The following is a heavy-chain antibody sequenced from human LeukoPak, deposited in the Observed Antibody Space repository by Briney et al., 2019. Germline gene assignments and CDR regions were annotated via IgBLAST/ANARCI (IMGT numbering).Heavy chain of an antibody. D-gene: IGHD6-19*01. Sequence: GGSLRLSCAASGFTFSSYAMSWVRQAPGKGLEWVSAISGSGGSTYYADSVKGRFTISRDNSKNTLYLQMNSLRAEDTALYYCAKVGSGWYYFDYWGQGTLVTVSS. J-gene: IGHJ4*02. V-gene: IGHV3-23*01. CDR1: GFTFSSYA. CDR3: AKVGSGWYYFDY. CDR2: ISGSGGST.